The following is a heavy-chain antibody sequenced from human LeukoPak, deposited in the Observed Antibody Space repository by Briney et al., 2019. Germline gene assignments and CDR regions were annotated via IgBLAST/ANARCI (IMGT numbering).Heavy chain of an antibody. Sequence: ASVKVSCKASGYTFTGYYMHWVRQAPGQGLEWMGWINPNSGGTNYAQKFQGRVTMTRDTSISTAYMELSRLRSDDTAVYYCARLVVVPAAPYPYFDYWGQGTLVTVSS. CDR3: ARLVVVPAAPYPYFDY. J-gene: IGHJ4*02. CDR1: GYTFTGYY. V-gene: IGHV1-2*02. CDR2: INPNSGGT. D-gene: IGHD2-2*01.